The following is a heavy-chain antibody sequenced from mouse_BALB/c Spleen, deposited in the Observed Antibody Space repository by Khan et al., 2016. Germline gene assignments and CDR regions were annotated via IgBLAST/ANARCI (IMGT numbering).Heavy chain of an antibody. D-gene: IGHD1-1*01. J-gene: IGHJ1*01. V-gene: IGHV2-9-2*01. CDR2: MWTGGGT. Sequence: QVQLKESGPGLVAPSQSLSITCTVAGFSLTSSDISWIRQPPGKGLEWLGVMWTGGGTKYNSAFMSRLSINKDNSKSQVFLKMNSLQTDDTAIYYCVRDGVLRYPGYFDVWGAGTTVTVSS. CDR1: GFSLTSSD. CDR3: VRDGVLRYPGYFDV.